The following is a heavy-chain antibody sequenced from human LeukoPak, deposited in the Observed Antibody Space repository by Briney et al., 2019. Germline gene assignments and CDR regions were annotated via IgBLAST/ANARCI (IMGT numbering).Heavy chain of an antibody. J-gene: IGHJ4*02. V-gene: IGHV3-21*04. Sequence: GGSLRLSCAASGFTFSSYSMNWVRQAPGKGLEWVSFISSTSSDINYADSVRDRFTISRDNAKNSLFLQMDSLRVEDTAVYYCAKGLFSGYDKYLDSWGQGTLVTVSS. CDR1: GFTFSSYS. D-gene: IGHD5-12*01. CDR2: ISSTSSDI. CDR3: AKGLFSGYDKYLDS.